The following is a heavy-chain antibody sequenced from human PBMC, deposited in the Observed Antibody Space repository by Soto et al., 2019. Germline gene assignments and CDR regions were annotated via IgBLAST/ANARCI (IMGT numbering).Heavy chain of an antibody. CDR2: IYYSGST. D-gene: IGHD3-22*01. CDR1: GGSISSGGYY. V-gene: IGHV4-31*03. CDR3: ARAHDSSGFNWFDT. Sequence: SETLSLTCTVSGGSISSGGYYWSWIRQHPGKGLEWIGYIYYSGSTYYNPSLKSRVTISVDTSKNQFSLKLSSVTAADTAVYYCARAHDSSGFNWFDTWGQGTLVTVSS. J-gene: IGHJ5*02.